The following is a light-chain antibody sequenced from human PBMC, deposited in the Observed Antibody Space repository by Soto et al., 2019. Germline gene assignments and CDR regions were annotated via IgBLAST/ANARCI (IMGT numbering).Light chain of an antibody. Sequence: EIVLTQSPATLSLSPGERATLSCGASQSVSSYLAWYQQKPGQAPRLLIYAASNRATGIPARFSGSGSGTDFTLTISRLEPEDFAVYYCQQRSNWPWTFGQGTKVEIK. CDR3: QQRSNWPWT. V-gene: IGKV3-11*01. CDR2: AAS. J-gene: IGKJ1*01. CDR1: QSVSSY.